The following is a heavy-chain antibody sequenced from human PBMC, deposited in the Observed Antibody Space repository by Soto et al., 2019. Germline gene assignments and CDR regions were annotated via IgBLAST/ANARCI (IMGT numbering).Heavy chain of an antibody. V-gene: IGHV3-30-3*01. CDR3: AMDYDFWGAFDY. D-gene: IGHD3-3*01. J-gene: IGHJ4*02. CDR2: ISYDGSNK. Sequence: PGGSLRLSCAASGFTFSSYAMHWVRQAPGKGLEWVAVISYDGSNKYYADSVKGRFTISRDNSKNTLYLQVNSLRAEDTAVYYCAMDYDFWGAFDYWGQGTLVTVSS. CDR1: GFTFSSYA.